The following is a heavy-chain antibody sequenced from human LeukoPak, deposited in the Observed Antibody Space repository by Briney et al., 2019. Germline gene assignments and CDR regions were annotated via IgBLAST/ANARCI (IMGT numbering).Heavy chain of an antibody. CDR1: GFTFSSYG. J-gene: IGHJ5*02. V-gene: IGHV3-33*01. CDR3: ARDGYLGAYNWFDP. Sequence: GGSLRLSCAASGFTFSSYGMHGVRQAPGKGLEWVAVIWYDGSNKYYADSVKGRFTISRDNSKNTLYLQMNSLRADDTAVYECARDGYLGAYNWFDPWGQGTLVTVSS. CDR2: IWYDGSNK. D-gene: IGHD3-22*01.